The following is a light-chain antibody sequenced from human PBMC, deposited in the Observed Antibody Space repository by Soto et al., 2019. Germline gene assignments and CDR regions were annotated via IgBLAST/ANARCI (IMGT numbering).Light chain of an antibody. CDR3: QQYENLPS. CDR1: QDISDF. V-gene: IGKV1-33*01. CDR2: DAS. J-gene: IGKJ4*01. Sequence: DIQMTQSPSSLSASVGDTVTITCQASQDISDFVNWYQHEPGKAPKVLIYDASTLATGVPSRFSGSGSVTDFTLSIINLQPEDFATYYCQQYENLPSFGGGTRVDIK.